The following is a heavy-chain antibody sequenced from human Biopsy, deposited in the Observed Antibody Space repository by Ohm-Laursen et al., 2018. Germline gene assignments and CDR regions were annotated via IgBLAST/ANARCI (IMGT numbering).Heavy chain of an antibody. CDR2: ISWDGGTT. CDR1: GFTFDDYG. Sequence: SLRLSCAASGFTFDDYGMHWVRQAPGKGLEWVSLISWDGGTTYYADSVKGRFTISRDNSKNSLYLQMNSLRAEDTALYYCARAFRGQYFYYYYGMDVWGQGTTVTVSS. V-gene: IGHV3-43D*04. CDR3: ARAFRGQYFYYYYGMDV. J-gene: IGHJ6*02. D-gene: IGHD3-9*01.